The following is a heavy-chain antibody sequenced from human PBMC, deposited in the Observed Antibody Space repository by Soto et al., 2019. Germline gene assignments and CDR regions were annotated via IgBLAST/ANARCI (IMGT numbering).Heavy chain of an antibody. CDR2: ISYDGNNK. CDR1: GFTFSNYV. CDR3: ARAGCDGGSCYTLVGLRYGMDV. J-gene: IGHJ6*02. Sequence: QVQLVESGGGMVQPGRSLRLSCAASGFTFSNYVMYWVRQAPGKGLEWVAVISYDGNNKYYADSVKGRFTISRDNSKNTLYLQMNSLRAEDTAVYYCARAGCDGGSCYTLVGLRYGMDVWGQGTTVTVS. V-gene: IGHV3-30-3*01. D-gene: IGHD2-15*01.